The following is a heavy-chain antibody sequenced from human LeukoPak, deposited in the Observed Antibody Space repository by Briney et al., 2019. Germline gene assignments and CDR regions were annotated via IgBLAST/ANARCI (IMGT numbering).Heavy chain of an antibody. CDR1: GFTFSSSG. CDR2: IWYGGSNK. Sequence: GGSLRLSCAASGFTFSSSGMHWVRQAPGKGLEWVALIWYGGSNKYYADSVKGRFTISRDNSKNTLYLQMNSLRAEDTAIYYCARDPGGSGYSFDSWGQGTLVTVSS. D-gene: IGHD6-19*01. CDR3: ARDPGGSGYSFDS. J-gene: IGHJ4*02. V-gene: IGHV3-33*08.